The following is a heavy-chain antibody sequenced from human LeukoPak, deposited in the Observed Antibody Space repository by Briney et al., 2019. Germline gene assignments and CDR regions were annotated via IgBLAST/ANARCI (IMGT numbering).Heavy chain of an antibody. CDR3: ARWATNWNYVGDWFDP. D-gene: IGHD1-7*01. Sequence: PSETLSLTCTVSGGSMSPYHWGWIRQPPGKGLEWTGYIYYSGSTYYNPSLKSRVTISVDTSKNQFSLKLSSVTAADTAVYYCARWATNWNYVGDWFDPWGQGTLVTVSS. J-gene: IGHJ5*02. CDR1: GGSMSPYH. V-gene: IGHV4-59*12. CDR2: IYYSGST.